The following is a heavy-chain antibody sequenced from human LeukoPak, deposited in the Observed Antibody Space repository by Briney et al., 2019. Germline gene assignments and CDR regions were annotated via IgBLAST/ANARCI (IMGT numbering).Heavy chain of an antibody. CDR3: AIPVVPARSSWFNP. CDR1: GYTFTSYG. CDR2: ISAYNGNT. V-gene: IGHV1-18*01. D-gene: IGHD2-2*01. J-gene: IGHJ5*02. Sequence: GASVKVSCKASGYTFTSYGISWVRQAPGQGLEWMGWISAYNGNTNYAQKLQGRVTMTTDTSTSTAYMELRSLRSDDTALYYCAIPVVPARSSWFNPWGQGTLVTVSS.